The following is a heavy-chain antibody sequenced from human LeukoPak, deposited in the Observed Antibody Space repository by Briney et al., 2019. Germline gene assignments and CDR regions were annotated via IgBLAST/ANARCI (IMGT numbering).Heavy chain of an antibody. CDR3: ARDPHYYDSSDYPRFDY. D-gene: IGHD3-22*01. Sequence: ASVKVSCKASGYTFTSYGISWVRQAPGQGLEWMGWISAYNGNTNYAQKFQGRVTMTTDTSTSTAYMELRSLRSDDTAVYYCARDPHYYDSSDYPRFDYWGQGTLVTVTS. CDR1: GYTFTSYG. CDR2: ISAYNGNT. V-gene: IGHV1-18*01. J-gene: IGHJ4*02.